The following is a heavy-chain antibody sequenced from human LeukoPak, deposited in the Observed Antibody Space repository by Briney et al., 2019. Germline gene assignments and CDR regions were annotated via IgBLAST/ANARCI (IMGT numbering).Heavy chain of an antibody. Sequence: STSSSSSYIYYAASVKGRFTISRDNSKNTLFLQVNSLRAEDTAVYYCARTTGDFWSGYYDYWGQGTLVTVSS. CDR2: TSSSSSYI. CDR3: ARTTGDFWSGYYDY. D-gene: IGHD3-3*01. J-gene: IGHJ4*02. V-gene: IGHV3-21*01.